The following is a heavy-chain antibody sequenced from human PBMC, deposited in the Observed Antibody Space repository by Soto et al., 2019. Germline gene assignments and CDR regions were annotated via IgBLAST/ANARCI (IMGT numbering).Heavy chain of an antibody. V-gene: IGHV3-30-3*01. CDR1: GFTFSSYA. CDR3: ASEQLAVLRGVLDY. Sequence: GGSLRLSCAASGFTFSSYAMHWVRQAPGKGLEWVAVISYDGSNKYYADSVKGRFTISRDNSKNTLHLQMNSLRAEDTAVYYCASEQLAVLRGVLDYWGQGTLVTVSS. CDR2: ISYDGSNK. D-gene: IGHD1-1*01. J-gene: IGHJ4*02.